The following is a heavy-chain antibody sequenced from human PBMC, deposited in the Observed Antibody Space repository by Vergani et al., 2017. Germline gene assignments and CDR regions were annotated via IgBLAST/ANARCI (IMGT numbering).Heavy chain of an antibody. Sequence: EVQVLESGGGLVQTGGSLRLSCAASGFTFSDNAMSWVRQGPGKGLEWVSSISGSGASTYTADSVKGRFTISRDNSKNTLYLQMNSLRDEDTAVYYCARLSYDTTPYLQGGYDCWGQGTLVSVSS. D-gene: IGHD3-22*01. CDR1: GFTFSDNA. CDR2: ISGSGAST. J-gene: IGHJ4*02. V-gene: IGHV3-23*01. CDR3: ARLSYDTTPYLQGGYDC.